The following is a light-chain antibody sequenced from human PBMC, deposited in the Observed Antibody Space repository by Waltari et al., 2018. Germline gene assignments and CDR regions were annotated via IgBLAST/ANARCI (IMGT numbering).Light chain of an antibody. CDR2: SDK. Sequence: QSVLTQPPSASGTPGQRVTISCSGSSSNIGSNTVHWYQHLPGTAPKLLIYSDKQRPSGVPDRFSGSKSGTSASLAISGLQSEDESDYFCATWDDSFMGLLFGGGTHLTVL. V-gene: IGLV1-44*01. CDR3: ATWDDSFMGLL. CDR1: SSNIGSNT. J-gene: IGLJ2*01.